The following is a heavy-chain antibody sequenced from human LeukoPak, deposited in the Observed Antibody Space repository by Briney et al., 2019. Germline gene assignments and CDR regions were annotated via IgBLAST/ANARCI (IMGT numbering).Heavy chain of an antibody. CDR1: GYTFTSYG. CDR2: ISAYNGNT. J-gene: IGHJ5*02. D-gene: IGHD3-10*01. CDR3: AREGKRNYYGSGSYYNGLPTTAGWFDP. V-gene: IGHV1-18*01. Sequence: ASVKVSCKASGYTFTSYGISWVRQAPGQGLEWMGWISAYNGNTNYAQKLQGRVTMTTDTSTSTAYMELRSLRSDDTAVYYCAREGKRNYYGSGSYYNGLPTTAGWFDPWGQGTLVTVSS.